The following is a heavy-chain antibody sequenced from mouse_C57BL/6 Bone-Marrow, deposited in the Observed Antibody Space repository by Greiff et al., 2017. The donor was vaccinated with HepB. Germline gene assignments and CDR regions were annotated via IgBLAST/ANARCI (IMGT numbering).Heavy chain of an antibody. CDR3: SIEGYYYCSSLYYFDY. V-gene: IGHV1-69*01. CDR2: IDPSDSYT. J-gene: IGHJ2*01. CDR1: GYTFTSYW. Sequence: QVQLQQPGAELVMPGASVKLSCKASGYTFTSYWMHWVKQRPGQGLEWIGEIDPSDSYTNYNQKFKGKSTLTVDKSSSTAYMQLSSLTADDSAVYYGSIEGYYYCSSLYYFDYWGQGTTLTVSS. D-gene: IGHD1-1*01.